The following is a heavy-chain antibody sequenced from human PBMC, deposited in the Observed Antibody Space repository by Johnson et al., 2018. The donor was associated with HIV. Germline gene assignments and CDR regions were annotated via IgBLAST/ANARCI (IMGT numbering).Heavy chain of an antibody. V-gene: IGHV3-30*04. CDR2: ISYDGSNK. CDR1: GFTFSSYA. Sequence: VQLVESGGGVVQPGRSLRLSCAASGFTFSSYAMHWVRQAPGKGLEWVAFISYDGSNKYYADSVKGRFTISRDNSKNTLYLQMNSLGADDTAVYYCARDWEEHGAFDIWGQGTMVTVSS. J-gene: IGHJ3*02. CDR3: ARDWEEHGAFDI. D-gene: IGHD1-26*01.